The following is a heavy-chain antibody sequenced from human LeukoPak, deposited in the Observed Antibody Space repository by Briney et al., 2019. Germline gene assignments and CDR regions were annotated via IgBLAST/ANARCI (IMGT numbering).Heavy chain of an antibody. V-gene: IGHV3-9*01. D-gene: IGHD1-26*01. J-gene: IGHJ4*02. CDR3: AKDTSGSYYHYFDY. Sequence: GGSLRLSCAASGFTFDDYAMHWVRQAPAKGLEWVSGISWNSGGIGYADSVKGRFTISRDHPKNSLYLPMNSLGAEDTALYYCAKDTSGSYYHYFDYWGQGTLVTVSS. CDR2: ISWNSGGI. CDR1: GFTFDDYA.